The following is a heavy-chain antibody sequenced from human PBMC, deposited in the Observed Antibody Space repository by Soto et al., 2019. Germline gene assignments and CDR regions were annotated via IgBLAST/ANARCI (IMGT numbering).Heavy chain of an antibody. CDR1: GSTLSSYT. D-gene: IGHD4-17*01. Sequence: VKVSFKGSGSTLSSYTIRWVRTAPWQRGAWVGRIIPILGIAKYAQKFQGRVTITADKSTSTAYMELSTLRSEDTALYYCASTVGVGDYAYWGQGTLVTVSS. J-gene: IGHJ4*02. CDR2: IIPILGIA. V-gene: IGHV1-69*02. CDR3: ASTVGVGDYAY.